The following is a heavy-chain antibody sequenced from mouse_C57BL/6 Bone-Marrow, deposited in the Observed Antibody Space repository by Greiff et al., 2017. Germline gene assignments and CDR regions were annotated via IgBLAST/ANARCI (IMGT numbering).Heavy chain of an antibody. CDR3: ARLGVRRYYFDY. Sequence: VQLVESGAELARPGASVKLSCKASGYTFTSYGISWVKQRTGQGLEWIGEIYPRSGNTYYNEKFKGKATLTADKSSSTAYMELRSLTSEDSAVYFCARLGVRRYYFDYWGQGTTLTVSS. CDR2: IYPRSGNT. V-gene: IGHV1-81*01. CDR1: GYTFTSYG. D-gene: IGHD1-2*01. J-gene: IGHJ2*01.